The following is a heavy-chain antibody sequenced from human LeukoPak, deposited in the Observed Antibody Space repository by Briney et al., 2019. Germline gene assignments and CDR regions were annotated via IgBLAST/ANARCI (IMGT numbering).Heavy chain of an antibody. CDR3: ARPSNYVWGSYRYTGDY. D-gene: IGHD3-16*02. Sequence: SETLSHTCTVSGGSISSSSYYRGWIRQPPGKGLEWIGSIYYSGSTYYNPSLKSRVTISVDTSKNQFSLKLSSVTAADTAVYYCARPSNYVWGSYRYTGDYWGQGTLVTVSS. J-gene: IGHJ4*02. CDR2: IYYSGST. V-gene: IGHV4-39*01. CDR1: GGSISSSSYY.